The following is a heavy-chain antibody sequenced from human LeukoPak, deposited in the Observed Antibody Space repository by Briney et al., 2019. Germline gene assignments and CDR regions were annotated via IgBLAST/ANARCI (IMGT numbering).Heavy chain of an antibody. V-gene: IGHV4-34*01. Sequence: SETLSLTCTVSGGSISSYYWSWIRQPPGKGLEWIGEINHSGSTNYNPSLKSRVTISVDTSKNQFSLKLSSVTAADTAVYYCARGPGPYGDYVQTVLDYWGQGTLVTVSS. CDR2: INHSGST. J-gene: IGHJ4*02. CDR3: ARGPGPYGDYVQTVLDY. CDR1: GGSISSYY. D-gene: IGHD4-17*01.